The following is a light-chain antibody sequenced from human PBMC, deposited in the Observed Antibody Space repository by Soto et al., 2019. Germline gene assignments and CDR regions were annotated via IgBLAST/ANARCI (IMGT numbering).Light chain of an antibody. V-gene: IGKV1-9*01. CDR3: QQHNSYPLYT. CDR2: AAS. CDR1: HGISSY. J-gene: IGKJ2*01. Sequence: IQLTQSASFMSQSVGDRVTITCRASHGISSYLAWYQQKPGKAPKLLIYAASPLQSGVPSRFSGSGSGTEFTLTISSLQQEDFATYYCQQHNSYPLYTFGQGTKLEIK.